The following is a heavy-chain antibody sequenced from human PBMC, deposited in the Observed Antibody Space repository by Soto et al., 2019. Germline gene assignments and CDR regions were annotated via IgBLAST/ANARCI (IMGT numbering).Heavy chain of an antibody. CDR2: ISYHEVDK. CDR1: GFTFSRYG. CDR3: TKPTTMITSYYFDS. D-gene: IGHD3-16*01. V-gene: IGHV3-30*18. Sequence: QVQLVESGGGVVQPGRSLRLSCAASGFTFSRYGMQWVRQAPGKGLGWVAIISYHEVDKFYADSVKGRFTISRDNSKNTLYLEMNSLRSEDTAVYYCTKPTTMITSYYFDSWGQGTLVTVSS. J-gene: IGHJ4*02.